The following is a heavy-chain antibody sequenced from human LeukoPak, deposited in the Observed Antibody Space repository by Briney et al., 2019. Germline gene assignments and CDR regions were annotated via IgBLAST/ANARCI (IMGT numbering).Heavy chain of an antibody. J-gene: IGHJ4*02. CDR1: GFTFSSYW. V-gene: IGHV3-23*01. D-gene: IGHD3-3*01. CDR3: VKKGDSQRGFTVYYFDY. CDR2: ISGSGNT. Sequence: GGSLRLSCAASGFTFSSYWMSWVRQAPGKGLEWVSAISGSGNTYYSDSVKGRFTISRDNSKNTLYLQMNSLRAEDTAIYYCVKKGDSQRGFTVYYFDYWGQGTLVTVSS.